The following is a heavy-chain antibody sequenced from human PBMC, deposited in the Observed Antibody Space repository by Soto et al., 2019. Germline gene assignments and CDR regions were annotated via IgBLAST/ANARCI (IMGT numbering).Heavy chain of an antibody. Sequence: GGSLRLSCAASGFTFSSYAMSWVRQAPGKGLEWVSAISGSGGSTYYADSVKGRFTISRDNSKNTLYLQMNSLRAEDTAVYYCAKDVWFVELSAGSGAFDIWGQGTMVTVSS. CDR3: AKDVWFVELSAGSGAFDI. J-gene: IGHJ3*02. V-gene: IGHV3-23*01. CDR2: ISGSGGST. D-gene: IGHD3-10*01. CDR1: GFTFSSYA.